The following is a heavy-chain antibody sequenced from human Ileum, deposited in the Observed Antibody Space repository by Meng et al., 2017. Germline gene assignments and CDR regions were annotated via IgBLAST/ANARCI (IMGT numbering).Heavy chain of an antibody. CDR3: ARHGHFTPDKYYFDS. D-gene: IGHD3-3*02. CDR2: VYFTGYT. Sequence: QVQRQESGPGLLKTSETLSLSCTGSGGSISSGEYCWGWIRQPPGKGLEWIGSVYFTGYTYYSPSLMSRVTISVETSKNQFSLRLTSVTAADTGLYLCARHGHFTPDKYYFDSWGQGTLVTV. J-gene: IGHJ4*03. V-gene: IGHV4-39*01. CDR1: GGSISSGEYC.